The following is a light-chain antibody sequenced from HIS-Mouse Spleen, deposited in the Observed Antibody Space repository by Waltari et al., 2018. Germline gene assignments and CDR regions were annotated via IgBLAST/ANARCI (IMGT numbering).Light chain of an antibody. J-gene: IGLJ1*01. CDR3: CSYAGSYTGV. CDR2: DVS. Sequence: QSALTQPRSVSGSPGQPVTISCTGTSRDVGGYNYVSWYPQHPGKAPKLMIYDVSKRPSGVPDRFSGSKSGNTASLTISGLQAEDEADYYCCSYAGSYTGVFGTGTKVTVL. V-gene: IGLV2-11*01. CDR1: SRDVGGYNY.